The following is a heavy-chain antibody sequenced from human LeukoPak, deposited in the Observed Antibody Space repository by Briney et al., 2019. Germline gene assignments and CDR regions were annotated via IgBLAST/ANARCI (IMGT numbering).Heavy chain of an antibody. CDR1: GFNFRDHW. CDR3: AKNNGWFHLAQ. J-gene: IGHJ4*02. V-gene: IGHV3-7*03. D-gene: IGHD6-19*01. CDR2: IKNDGSES. Sequence: GGSLRLSCAVSGFNFRDHWMDWVRQAPGKGLEWVGHIKNDGSESYYVDSLKGRFSVSRDNTNNALYLQMNSLRVEDTAVYYCAKNNGWFHLAQWGQGTLVTVSS.